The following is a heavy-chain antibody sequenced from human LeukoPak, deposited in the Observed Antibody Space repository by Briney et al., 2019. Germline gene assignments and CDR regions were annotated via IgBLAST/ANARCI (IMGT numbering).Heavy chain of an antibody. CDR1: GGSISSYY. D-gene: IGHD6-13*01. Sequence: PSETLSLTCTVSGGSISSYYWSWIRQPPGKGLEWIGYIYYSGSTNYNPSLKSRVTISVDTSKNQFSLKLSSVTAADTAVYYCARGFHSSSWSPPFIDYWGQGTLVAVSS. J-gene: IGHJ4*02. CDR2: IYYSGST. CDR3: ARGFHSSSWSPPFIDY. V-gene: IGHV4-59*01.